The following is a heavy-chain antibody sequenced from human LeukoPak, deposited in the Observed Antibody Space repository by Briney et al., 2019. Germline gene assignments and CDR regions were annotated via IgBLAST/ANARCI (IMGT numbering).Heavy chain of an antibody. J-gene: IGHJ5*02. V-gene: IGHV4-59*01. D-gene: IGHD6-13*01. CDR2: IYYSGST. CDR1: GGSISSYY. CDR3: AREREYSSSIDP. Sequence: SETLSLTCTVSGGSISSYYWSWIRQPPGKGLEWIGCIYYSGSTNYNPSLKSRVTISVDTSKNQFSLKLSSVTAADTAVYYCAREREYSSSIDPWGQGTLVTVSS.